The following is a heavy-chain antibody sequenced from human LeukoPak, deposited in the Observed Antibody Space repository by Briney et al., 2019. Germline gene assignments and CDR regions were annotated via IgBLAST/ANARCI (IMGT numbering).Heavy chain of an antibody. D-gene: IGHD3-10*01. CDR1: GYTFTGYY. V-gene: IGHV1-2*02. Sequence: ASVKVSCKASGYTFTGYYMHWVRQAPGQGLEWMGWINPSSGDTHYAQMFQGRVTMTRDTSISTAYMELNRLRSDDTAVYYCAIEGAYYYGSGSYTTAWGQGTLVTVSS. J-gene: IGHJ5*02. CDR3: AIEGAYYYGSGSYTTA. CDR2: INPSSGDT.